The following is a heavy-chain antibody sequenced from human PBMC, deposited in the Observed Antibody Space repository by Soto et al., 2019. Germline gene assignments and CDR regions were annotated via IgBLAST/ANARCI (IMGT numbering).Heavy chain of an antibody. D-gene: IGHD3-22*01. V-gene: IGHV3-11*06. CDR2: ISSSSSYT. J-gene: IGHJ4*02. CDR3: ARVPYYYDSSGYYFYFDY. CDR1: GFTFSDYY. Sequence: PGGSLRLSCAASGFTFSDYYMSWIRQAPGEGVEWVSSISSSSSYTNYADSVKGRFTISRDNAKNSLYLQMNSLRAEDTAVYYCARVPYYYDSSGYYFYFDYWGQGTLVTVSS.